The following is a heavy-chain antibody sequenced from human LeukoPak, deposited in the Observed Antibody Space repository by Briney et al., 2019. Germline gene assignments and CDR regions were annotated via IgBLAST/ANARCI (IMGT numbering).Heavy chain of an antibody. CDR1: GGSFSGYY. J-gene: IGHJ4*02. CDR2: INHSGST. CDR3: ASLSFYVFWRVYYPNDY. V-gene: IGHV4-34*01. D-gene: IGHD3-3*01. Sequence: PSETLSLTCAVYGGSFSGYYWSWIRQPPGKGLEWIGEINHSGSTNYNPSLKSRVTISVDTSKNQFSLKLSSVTAADTAVYYFASLSFYVFWRVYYPNDYGGQETLVTVPS.